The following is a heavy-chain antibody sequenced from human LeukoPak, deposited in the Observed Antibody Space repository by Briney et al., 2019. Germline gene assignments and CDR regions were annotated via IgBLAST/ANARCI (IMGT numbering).Heavy chain of an antibody. CDR1: GYTFTSYY. CDR3: ARSHGSGRPFDY. CDR2: INPDSGGT. V-gene: IGHV1-2*02. Sequence: ASVKVSCKASGYTFTSYYMHWVRQAPGQGLEWMGWINPDSGGTNYAQKFQGRVTMTRDTSISTAYMELSRLRSDDTAVYYCARSHGSGRPFDYWGQGTLVTVSS. J-gene: IGHJ4*02. D-gene: IGHD3-10*01.